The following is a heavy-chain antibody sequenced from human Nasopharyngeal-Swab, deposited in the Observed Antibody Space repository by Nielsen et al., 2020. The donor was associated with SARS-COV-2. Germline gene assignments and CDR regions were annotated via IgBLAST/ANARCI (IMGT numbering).Heavy chain of an antibody. CDR3: TRDSDIHDSSGYYYY. V-gene: IGHV3-49*03. D-gene: IGHD3-22*01. Sequence: GGSLRLSCTASGFTFGDYAMSWFRQAPGKGLEWVGFIRSKAYGGTTEYAASVKGRFTISRDDSKSIAYLQMNSLKTEDTAVYYCTRDSDIHDSSGYYYYWGQGTLVTVSS. CDR1: GFTFGDYA. CDR2: IRSKAYGGTT. J-gene: IGHJ4*02.